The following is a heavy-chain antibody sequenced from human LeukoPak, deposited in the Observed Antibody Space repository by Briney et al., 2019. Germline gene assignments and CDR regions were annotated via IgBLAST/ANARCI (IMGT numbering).Heavy chain of an antibody. CDR1: GFTFSTYA. V-gene: IGHV3-23*01. CDR3: AKSPRSAADNWFDP. CDR2: ISGGGGST. D-gene: IGHD6-13*01. J-gene: IGHJ5*02. Sequence: GSLRLSCAASGFTFSTYAMNWVRQAPGKGLEWVSGISGGGGSTYYADSAKGRFTISRDNSKNTLYLQMNSLTVEDTAVYYCAKSPRSAADNWFDPWGQGTLVTVSS.